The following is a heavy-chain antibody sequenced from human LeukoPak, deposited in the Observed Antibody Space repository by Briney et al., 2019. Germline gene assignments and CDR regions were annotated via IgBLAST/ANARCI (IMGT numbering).Heavy chain of an antibody. D-gene: IGHD2-2*01. V-gene: IGHV4-59*01. CDR2: IYYSGST. CDR1: GGSISSYY. J-gene: IGHJ6*03. CDR3: ARDLGGVVVPAAPRDSYYYYHYMDV. Sequence: SETLSLTCTVSGGSISSYYWSWIRQPPGKGLEWIGYIYYSGSTNYNPSLKSRVTISVDTSKNQFSLKLSSVTAADTAVYYCARDLGGVVVPAAPRDSYYYYHYMDVWGKGTTVTVSS.